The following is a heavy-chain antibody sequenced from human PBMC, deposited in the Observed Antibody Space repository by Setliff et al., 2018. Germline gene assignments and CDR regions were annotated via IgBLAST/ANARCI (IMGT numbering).Heavy chain of an antibody. CDR3: ARRRYYDSSGYYYSAGNFDY. D-gene: IGHD3-22*01. CDR2: IYPGDSDT. Sequence: PGESLKISCKGSGYSFTSYWIGWVRQMPGKGLEWMGIIYPGDSDTRYSPSFQGQVTISADKSISTAYLQWSSLKASDTAMYYCARRRYYDSSGYYYSAGNFDYWGQGTLVTVSS. J-gene: IGHJ4*02. CDR1: GYSFTSYW. V-gene: IGHV5-51*01.